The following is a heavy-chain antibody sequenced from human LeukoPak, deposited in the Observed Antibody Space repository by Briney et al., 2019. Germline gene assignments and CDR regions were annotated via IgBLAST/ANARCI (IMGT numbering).Heavy chain of an antibody. D-gene: IGHD1-1*01. CDR3: VTGLLETANY. V-gene: IGHV3-74*01. CDR2: IKRDGTTT. Sequence: GGSLRLSCAASGFTFSNYWMHWVRQVPGKGLVWVARIKRDGTTTNYAESVKGRFTISRDNAKKTLYLQMNSLRDEDTAVYYCVTGLLETANYWGQGTLVTVSS. J-gene: IGHJ4*02. CDR1: GFTFSNYW.